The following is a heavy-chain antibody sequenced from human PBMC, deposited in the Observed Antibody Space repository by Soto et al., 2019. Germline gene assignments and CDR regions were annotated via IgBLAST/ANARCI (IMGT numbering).Heavy chain of an antibody. V-gene: IGHV1-69*13. CDR1: GCTFSSYA. Sequence: SVKVSCKASGCTFSSYAISWVRQAPGQGLEWMGGIIPIFGTANYAQKFQGRVTVTADESTSTAYMELSSLRSEDTDVYYCAREGDYYHYGMDVWGKGTRVTVSS. J-gene: IGHJ6*04. CDR2: IIPIFGTA. CDR3: AREGDYYHYGMDV.